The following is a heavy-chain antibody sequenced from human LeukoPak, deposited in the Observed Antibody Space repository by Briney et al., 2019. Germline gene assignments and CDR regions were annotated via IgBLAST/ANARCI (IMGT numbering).Heavy chain of an antibody. CDR2: IRYDGSNK. CDR1: GFTFSSYG. Sequence: GSLRLSCAASGFTFSSYGMHWVRQAPGKGLEWVAFIRYDGSNKYYADSVKGRFTISRDNSKNTLYLQMNSLRAEDTAVYYCAKKGDGYNYSYYYYMDVWGKGTTVTISS. CDR3: AKKGDGYNYSYYYYMDV. J-gene: IGHJ6*03. V-gene: IGHV3-30*02. D-gene: IGHD5-24*01.